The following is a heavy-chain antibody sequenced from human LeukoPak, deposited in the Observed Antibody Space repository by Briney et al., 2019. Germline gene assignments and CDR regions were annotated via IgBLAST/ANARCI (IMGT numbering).Heavy chain of an antibody. Sequence: SETLSLTCTVSGGSISSSSYYWGWIRQPPGKGLEWIGSIYYSGSTYYNPSLKSRVTISVDTSKNQFSLKLSSVTAADTAVYYCARIEADYWGQGTLVTVSS. CDR1: GGSISSSSYY. CDR3: ARIEADY. V-gene: IGHV4-39*07. J-gene: IGHJ4*02. CDR2: IYYSGST.